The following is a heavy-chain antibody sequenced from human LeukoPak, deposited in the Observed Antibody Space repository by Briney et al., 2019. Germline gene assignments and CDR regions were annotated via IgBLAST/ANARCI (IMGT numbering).Heavy chain of an antibody. V-gene: IGHV1-46*01. CDR3: ARVYYGGKTPSPGGH. CDR2: INPSGGST. D-gene: IGHD4-23*01. CDR1: GYTFTSYY. Sequence: ASVKVSCKASGYTFTSYYILWVRQAPGQGLEWMGFINPSGGSTSYAQKFQDRVTMTRDTSTSTVYMELSSLRSEDTAVYYCARVYYGGKTPSPGGHWGQGTLVTVSS. J-gene: IGHJ4*02.